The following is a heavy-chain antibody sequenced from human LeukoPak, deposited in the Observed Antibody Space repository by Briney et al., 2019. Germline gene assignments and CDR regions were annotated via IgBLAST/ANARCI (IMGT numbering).Heavy chain of an antibody. CDR3: AKPREGSGSYYKSFFDS. J-gene: IGHJ4*02. Sequence: GGSLRPSCAASGFTFSSYAMSWVRQAPGKGLEWVSVISGSGGDTNYADSVKGRFTISRDNSKNTLYPQMNTLRAEDTAVYYCAKPREGSGSYYKSFFDSWGQGTLVTVSS. CDR1: GFTFSSYA. CDR2: ISGSGGDT. D-gene: IGHD3-10*01. V-gene: IGHV3-23*01.